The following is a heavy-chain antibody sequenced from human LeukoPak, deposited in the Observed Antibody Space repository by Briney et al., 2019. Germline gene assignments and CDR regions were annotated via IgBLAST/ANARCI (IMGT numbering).Heavy chain of an antibody. CDR2: IYYSGST. CDR1: AGSISSYY. Sequence: PSETLSLTCTVSAGSISSYYWSWIRQPPGKGLVWIGYIYYSGSTNYNPSLKSRVTISVDTSKNQFSLKLSSVTAADTAVYYCARHSGSSWSYFDQWGQGTVVTVSS. J-gene: IGHJ4*02. V-gene: IGHV4-59*08. D-gene: IGHD6-13*01. CDR3: ARHSGSSWSYFDQ.